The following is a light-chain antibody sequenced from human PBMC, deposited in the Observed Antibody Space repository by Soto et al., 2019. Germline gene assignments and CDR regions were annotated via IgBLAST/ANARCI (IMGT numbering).Light chain of an antibody. CDR2: DAS. Sequence: EIVLTQSPATLSLSPGERATLSCRASQSVSSYLAWYQQKPGQAPRLLIYDASNRATGIPARFSGSGSGTDFTITISCLEPEDFAVYYCQQRSNWWTFGQGTKVEIK. V-gene: IGKV3-11*01. CDR1: QSVSSY. CDR3: QQRSNWWT. J-gene: IGKJ1*01.